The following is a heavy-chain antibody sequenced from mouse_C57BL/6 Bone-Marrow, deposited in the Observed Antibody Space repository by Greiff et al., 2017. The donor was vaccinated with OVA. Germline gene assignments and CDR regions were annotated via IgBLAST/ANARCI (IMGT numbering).Heavy chain of an antibody. Sequence: QVQLQQSGAELMKPGASVKLFCKATGSTFPGLWIAGGKPRAGHGRGWIRENLPGRGSTNYNEKFKGKATFTADTSANTAYMQLSSLTTEDSAIYYCAKDGYYDWYFDVWGTGTTVTVSS. V-gene: IGHV1-9*01. CDR1: GSTFPGLW. D-gene: IGHD2-3*01. J-gene: IGHJ1*03. CDR3: AKDGYYDWYFDV. CDR2: NLPGRGST.